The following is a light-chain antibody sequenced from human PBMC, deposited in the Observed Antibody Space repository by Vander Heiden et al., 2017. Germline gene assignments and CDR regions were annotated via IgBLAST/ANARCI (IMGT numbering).Light chain of an antibody. V-gene: IGKV3-15*01. CDR3: QQYNNWPSVT. CDR2: GAS. Sequence: EIVMTQSPATLSVSPGERATLSCRASQSVSSNLAWYQQKPGQAPRLLIYGASTRATGIPARFSGSGYGTEFTLTISSRQSEDFAVYYCQQYNNWPSVTFGQGTKVEIK. CDR1: QSVSSN. J-gene: IGKJ1*01.